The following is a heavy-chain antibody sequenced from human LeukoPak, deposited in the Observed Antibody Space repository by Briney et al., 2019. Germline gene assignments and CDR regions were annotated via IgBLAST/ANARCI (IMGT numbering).Heavy chain of an antibody. CDR3: ARDIYCSGGSCYWSWFDP. CDR2: IIPIFGRA. D-gene: IGHD2-15*01. CDR1: GGTFSSYA. Sequence: LRASVKVSCKASGGTFSSYAISWVRQAPGQGLEWMGGIIPIFGRANYAQKFQGRVTITTDESTSTAYMELSSLRSEDTAVYYCARDIYCSGGSCYWSWFDPWGQGTLVTVSS. V-gene: IGHV1-69*05. J-gene: IGHJ5*02.